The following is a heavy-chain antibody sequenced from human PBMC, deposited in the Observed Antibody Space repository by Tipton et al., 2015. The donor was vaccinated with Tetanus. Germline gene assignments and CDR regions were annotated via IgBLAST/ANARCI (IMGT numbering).Heavy chain of an antibody. V-gene: IGHV5-51*01. Sequence: QLVQSGPEVKKPGESLKISCQISGYNFSHYSIGWVRQMPGKGLEWVGIIDPRDSAARFGPSFQGQVIISADKSISTTFLQWGSLTASDTAIYYCARRRSAVLSGGYHWYFDLWGRGTMVTVSS. CDR3: ARRRSAVLSGGYHWYFDL. CDR1: GYNFSHYS. CDR2: IDPRDSAA. J-gene: IGHJ2*01. D-gene: IGHD3-3*01.